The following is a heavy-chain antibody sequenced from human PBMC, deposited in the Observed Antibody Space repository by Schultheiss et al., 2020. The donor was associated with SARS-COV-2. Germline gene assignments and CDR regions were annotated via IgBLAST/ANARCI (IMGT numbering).Heavy chain of an antibody. CDR3: ASGWYSYYFDY. V-gene: IGHV4-39*07. CDR2: IYYSGST. Sequence: GSLRLSCTVSGGSISSSSYYWGWIRQPPGKGLEWIGSIYYSGSTYYNPSLKSRVTISVDTSKNQFSLKLSSVTAADTAVYYCASGWYSYYFDYWGQGTLVTVSS. J-gene: IGHJ4*02. D-gene: IGHD6-19*01. CDR1: GGSISSSSYY.